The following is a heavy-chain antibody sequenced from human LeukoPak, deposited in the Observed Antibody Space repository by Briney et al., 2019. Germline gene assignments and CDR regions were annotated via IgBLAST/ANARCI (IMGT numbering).Heavy chain of an antibody. CDR2: IKQDGTEK. D-gene: IGHD5-18*01. Sequence: GGSLRLSCAASGFTFSNHGMNWVRQAPGKGLEWVANIKQDGTEKYYVDSVKGRFTISRDNAKNSLYLQMNSLRAEDTAVYYCARHLSGITGYTYGRGIDYWGQGTPVTVSS. CDR1: GFTFSNHG. J-gene: IGHJ4*02. V-gene: IGHV3-7*01. CDR3: ARHLSGITGYTYGRGIDY.